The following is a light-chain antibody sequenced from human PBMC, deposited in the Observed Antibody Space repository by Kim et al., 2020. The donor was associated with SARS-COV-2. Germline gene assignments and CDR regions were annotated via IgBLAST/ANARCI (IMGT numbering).Light chain of an antibody. V-gene: IGLV3-19*01. J-gene: IGLJ2*01. CDR1: SLRSYY. Sequence: ALVQTVRITCQGDSLRSYYASWYQQKPGQAPVLVMYAKNNRPSGIPDRFSGSSSGHTASLTITGAHAEDETDYYCKSRDTSGYLLVFGGGTQLTVL. CDR3: KSRDTSGYLLV. CDR2: AKN.